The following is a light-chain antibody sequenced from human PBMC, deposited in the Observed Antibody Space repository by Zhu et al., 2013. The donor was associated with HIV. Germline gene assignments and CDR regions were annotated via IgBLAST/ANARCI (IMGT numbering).Light chain of an antibody. Sequence: QSALTQPASVSGSPGQSITISCTGTSSDIGNYDLVSWYQQHPGKAPKLMIYEVTKRPSGVSNRFSGSKSGNTASLTISGLQAEDEADYYCTSYTTSNTLVFGGGTKLTVL. CDR3: TSYTTSNTLV. V-gene: IGLV2-23*02. J-gene: IGLJ3*02. CDR2: EVT. CDR1: SSDIGNYDL.